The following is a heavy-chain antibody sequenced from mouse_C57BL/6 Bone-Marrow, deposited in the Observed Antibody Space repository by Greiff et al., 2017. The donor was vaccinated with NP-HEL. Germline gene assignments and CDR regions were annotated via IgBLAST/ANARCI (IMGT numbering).Heavy chain of an antibody. J-gene: IGHJ4*01. CDR1: GFSLTSYG. CDR2: IWSGGST. CDR3: AKKGYSNDAMDY. D-gene: IGHD2-12*01. Sequence: QVQLQQSGPGLVQPSQSLSITCTASGFSLTSYGVHWVRQSPGKGLEWLGVIWSGGSTAYNAAFMSRMSITKDNSKGQGFFKMNSLQADDTAIYYCAKKGYSNDAMDYWGQGTSVTVSS. V-gene: IGHV2-5*01.